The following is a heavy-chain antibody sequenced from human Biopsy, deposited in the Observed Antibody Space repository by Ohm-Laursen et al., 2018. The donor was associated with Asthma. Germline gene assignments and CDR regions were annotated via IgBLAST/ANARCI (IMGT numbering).Heavy chain of an antibody. CDR3: VRWRSGYPDHYSDF. Sequence: SLRLSCAASGFTFSRFGMHWVRQAPGKGLEWVALISSDVREWYADSVKGRFTISRDNSKNTLDLQMNSLRGDDTAVYYCVRWRSGYPDHYSDFWGLGTLVTVSS. CDR2: ISSDVRE. V-gene: IGHV3-30*03. D-gene: IGHD2-21*01. J-gene: IGHJ4*02. CDR1: GFTFSRFG.